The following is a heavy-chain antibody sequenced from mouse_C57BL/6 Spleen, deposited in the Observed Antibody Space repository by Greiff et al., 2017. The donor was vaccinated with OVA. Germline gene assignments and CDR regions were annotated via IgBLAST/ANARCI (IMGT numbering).Heavy chain of an antibody. D-gene: IGHD2-4*01. Sequence: QVQLQQSGAELVRPGASVTLSCKASGYTFTDYEMHWVKQTPVHGLEWIGAIDPETGGTAYNQKFKGKAILTADKSSSTAYMELRSLTSEDSAVDYCTRRGYDYDGFAYWGQGTLVTVSA. J-gene: IGHJ3*01. CDR2: IDPETGGT. CDR3: TRRGYDYDGFAY. V-gene: IGHV1-15*01. CDR1: GYTFTDYE.